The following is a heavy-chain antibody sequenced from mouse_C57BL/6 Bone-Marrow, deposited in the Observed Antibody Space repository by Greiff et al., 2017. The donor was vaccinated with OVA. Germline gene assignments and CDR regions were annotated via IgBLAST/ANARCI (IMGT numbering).Heavy chain of an antibody. CDR1: GYTFTSYW. J-gene: IGHJ2*01. CDR2: IYPGSGST. D-gene: IGHD2-1*01. Sequence: QVQLQQSGAELVKPGASVKMSCKASGYTFTSYWITWVKQRPGQGLEWIGDIYPGSGSTTYNEKFKSKATLTVDTSSSTAYMQLSSLTSEDSAVYNSARGGLWYLDYWGQGTTLTVSS. CDR3: ARGGLWYLDY. V-gene: IGHV1-55*01.